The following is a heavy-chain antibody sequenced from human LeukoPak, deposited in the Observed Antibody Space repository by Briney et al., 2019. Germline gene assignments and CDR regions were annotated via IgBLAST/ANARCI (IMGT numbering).Heavy chain of an antibody. V-gene: IGHV3-48*03. D-gene: IGHD2-21*02. J-gene: IGHJ4*02. CDR2: ISTSGSSV. CDR3: ARVGREVTTGYFDD. Sequence: PGGPLRLSCVASGFSFSTYEMNWVRQAPGKGLEWVAYISTSGSSVYYADSLKGRFTVSRDNAKSSLFLQVDSLTVADTAVYYCARVGREVTTGYFDDWGQGTLVAVSS. CDR1: GFSFSTYE.